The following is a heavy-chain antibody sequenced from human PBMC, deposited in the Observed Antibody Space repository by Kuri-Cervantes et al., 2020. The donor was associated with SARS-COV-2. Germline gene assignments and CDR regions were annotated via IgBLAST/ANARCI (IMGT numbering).Heavy chain of an antibody. J-gene: IGHJ6*03. CDR1: GYSFSTYD. CDR2: INPNSGGT. V-gene: IGHV1-18*01. Sequence: ASVKVSCKASGYSFSTYDINWVRQAPGQGLEWMGWINPNSGGTNYAQKFQGRVTMTTDTSTSTAYMELRSLRSDDTAVYYCARDWRDIVVVPAAPPLYYMDVWGKGTTVTVSS. CDR3: ARDWRDIVVVPAAPPLYYMDV. D-gene: IGHD2-2*01.